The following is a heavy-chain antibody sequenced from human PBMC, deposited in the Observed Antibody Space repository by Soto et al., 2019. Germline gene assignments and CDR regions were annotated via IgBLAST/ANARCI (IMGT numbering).Heavy chain of an antibody. V-gene: IGHV3-30-3*01. CDR1: GFTFSSYA. CDR2: ISYDGSNK. J-gene: IGHJ4*02. Sequence: QVQLVESGGGVVQPGRSLRLSCAASGFTFSSYAMHWVRQAPGKGLEWVAVISYDGSNKYYADSVKGRFTISRDNSKNTLYLQMNSLRAEDTAVYYFAREVVAPTLSPNFDYWGQGTRVTVSS. CDR3: AREVVAPTLSPNFDY. D-gene: IGHD2-15*01.